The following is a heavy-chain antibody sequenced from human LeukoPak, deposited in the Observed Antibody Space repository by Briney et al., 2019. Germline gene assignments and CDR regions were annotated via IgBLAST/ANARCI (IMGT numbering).Heavy chain of an antibody. CDR2: INHSGST. J-gene: IGHJ5*02. V-gene: IGHV4-34*01. CDR1: GGSFSGYY. D-gene: IGHD2-2*01. CDR3: ARGRGGYCSSTSCPPSWFDP. Sequence: KPSETLSLTCAVYGGSFSGYYWSWIRQPPGKGLEWIGEINHSGSTNYTPSLKSRVTISVDTSKNQFYLKLSSVTAADTAVYYCARGRGGYCSSTSCPPSWFDPWGQGTLVTVSS.